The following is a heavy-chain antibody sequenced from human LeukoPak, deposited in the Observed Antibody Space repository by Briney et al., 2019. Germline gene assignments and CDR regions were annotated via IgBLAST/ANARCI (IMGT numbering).Heavy chain of an antibody. CDR2: ISGSGGST. D-gene: IGHD4-17*01. CDR3: AKETYYGDDAFDI. CDR1: GLTFSSYA. J-gene: IGHJ3*02. V-gene: IGHV3-23*01. Sequence: GGSLRLSCAASGLTFSSYAMSWVRQAPGKGLEWVSAISGSGGSTYYADSVKGRLTISRDNSKNTLYLQMNSLRAEDTAVYYCAKETYYGDDAFDIWGQGTMVTVSS.